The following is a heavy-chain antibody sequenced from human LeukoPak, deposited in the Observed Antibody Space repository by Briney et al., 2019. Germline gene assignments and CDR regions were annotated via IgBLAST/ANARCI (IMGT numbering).Heavy chain of an antibody. CDR1: GFTVSSNY. CDR3: AKETMTTVTWLFDY. CDR2: ISSSSSTI. Sequence: GGSLRLSCAASGFTVSSNYMSWVRQAPGKGLEWVSYISSSSSTIYYADSVKGRFTISRDNAKNSLYLQMNSLRAEDTAVYYCAKETMTTVTWLFDYWGQGTLVTVSS. V-gene: IGHV3-48*04. D-gene: IGHD4-11*01. J-gene: IGHJ4*02.